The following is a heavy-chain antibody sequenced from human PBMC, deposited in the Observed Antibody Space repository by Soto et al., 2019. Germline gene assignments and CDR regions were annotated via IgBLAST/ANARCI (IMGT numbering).Heavy chain of an antibody. CDR3: ARSQGGSSSLDIYYYYYYGMDV. D-gene: IGHD2-15*01. CDR1: GGTFSGYA. J-gene: IGHJ6*02. CDR2: IIPIFGTA. Sequence: QVQLVQSGAEVKKPGSSVKVSCKAPGGTFSGYAISWVRQAPGQGLEWMGGIIPIFGTAKYAQKFQGRVTITADESTSTGYMELSSLRSEVTAVYYCARSQGGSSSLDIYYYYYYGMDVWGQGTTVTVSS. V-gene: IGHV1-69*01.